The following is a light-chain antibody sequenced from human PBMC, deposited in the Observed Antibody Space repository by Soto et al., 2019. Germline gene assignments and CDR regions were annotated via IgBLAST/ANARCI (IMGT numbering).Light chain of an antibody. J-gene: IGKJ5*01. CDR3: QQLNSYPIT. V-gene: IGKV1-9*01. CDR2: AAS. CDR1: QGISSS. Sequence: DIQLTQSPSFLSASVGDRVTITCRASQGISSSLAWYQQKPGKAPKLLIYAASTLQSGVPSRFSGSGYGTEFTLTISSLQPEDFATYYCQQLNSYPITFGQGTRLEIK.